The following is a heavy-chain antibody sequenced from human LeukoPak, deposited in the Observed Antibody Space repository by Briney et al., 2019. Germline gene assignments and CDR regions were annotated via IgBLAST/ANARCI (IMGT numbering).Heavy chain of an antibody. CDR3: VEEECSSTSCYSVFDY. V-gene: IGHV1-69*04. D-gene: IGHD2-2*01. J-gene: IGHJ4*02. CDR1: GGTFSSYA. Sequence: SVKVSCKASGGTFSSYAISWVRQAPGQGLEWMGRIIPILGIANYAQKLQGRVTITADKSTSTAYMELSSLRSEDTAVYYCVEEECSSTSCYSVFDYWGQGTLVTVSS. CDR2: IIPILGIA.